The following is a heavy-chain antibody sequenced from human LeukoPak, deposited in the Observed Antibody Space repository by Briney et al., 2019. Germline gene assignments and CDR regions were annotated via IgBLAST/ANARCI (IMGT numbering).Heavy chain of an antibody. V-gene: IGHV1-69*13. J-gene: IGHJ6*02. D-gene: IGHD6-19*01. CDR3: ARDLTSNVAVTEYHYYAMDV. CDR1: GGTFSSYA. Sequence: EASVKVSCKASGGTFSSYAISWVRRAPGQGLEWMGGIIPIFGTANYAQKFQGRVTITADESTSTAYMELSSLRSEDTAVYYCARDLTSNVAVTEYHYYAMDVWGQGTTVTVSS. CDR2: IIPIFGTA.